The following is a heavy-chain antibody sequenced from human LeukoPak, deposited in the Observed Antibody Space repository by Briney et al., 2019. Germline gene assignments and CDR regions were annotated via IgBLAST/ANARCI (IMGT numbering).Heavy chain of an antibody. CDR2: INHSGST. V-gene: IGHV4-34*01. D-gene: IGHD6-19*01. J-gene: IGHJ6*02. CDR3: ARGEEGSDWYWYYYYGMDV. Sequence: SETLSLTCAVYGGSFSGYYWSWIRQPPGKGLEWIGEINHSGSTNYNPSLKSRVTISVDTSKNQFSLKLSSVTAADTAVYYCARGEEGSDWYWYYYYGMDVWGQGTTVTVSS. CDR1: GGSFSGYY.